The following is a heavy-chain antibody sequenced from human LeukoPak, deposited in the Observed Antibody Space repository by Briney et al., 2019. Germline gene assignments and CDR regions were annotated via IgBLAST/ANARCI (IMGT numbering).Heavy chain of an antibody. CDR1: GFTFDDYG. CDR3: ARADYSSGWYSNLYNGMDV. Sequence: PGGSLRLSCAASGFTFDDYGMSWVRQVPGKGLEWVSGINWNGGGTGYADSVKGRFTISRDNAKNSLYLQMNSLRAEDTALYHCARADYSSGWYSNLYNGMDVWGQGTTVTVSS. J-gene: IGHJ6*02. CDR2: INWNGGGT. D-gene: IGHD6-19*01. V-gene: IGHV3-20*01.